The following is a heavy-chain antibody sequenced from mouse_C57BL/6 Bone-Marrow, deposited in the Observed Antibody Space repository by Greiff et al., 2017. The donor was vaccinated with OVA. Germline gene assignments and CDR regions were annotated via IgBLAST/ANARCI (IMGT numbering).Heavy chain of an antibody. CDR1: GFTFSDDW. CDR2: ISNQDNNHAT. J-gene: IGHJ4*01. CDR3: VYYYAIDY. Sequence: EVKVEESGGGLVQPGGSMKLSCAASGFTFSDDWMDWVRQSPEKGLEWVAEISNQDNNHATYYAESVKGRFTISRDESKSSGYLQMNSFRAEDTGIYYCVYYYAIDYWGQGTSVTVSS. V-gene: IGHV6-6*01.